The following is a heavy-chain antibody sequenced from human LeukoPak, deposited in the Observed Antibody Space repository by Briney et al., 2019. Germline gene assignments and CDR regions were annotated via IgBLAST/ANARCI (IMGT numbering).Heavy chain of an antibody. J-gene: IGHJ6*02. Sequence: SETLSLTCTVSGGSISSSSYYWGWIRQPPGKGLEWIGSIYYSGSTYYNPSLKSRVTISVDTSKNQFSLRLSSVTAADTAVYYCANLGHIVVVPAAMKYYYYGMDVWGQGTTVTVSS. CDR2: IYYSGST. CDR1: GGSISSSSYY. V-gene: IGHV4-39*01. D-gene: IGHD2-2*01. CDR3: ANLGHIVVVPAAMKYYYYGMDV.